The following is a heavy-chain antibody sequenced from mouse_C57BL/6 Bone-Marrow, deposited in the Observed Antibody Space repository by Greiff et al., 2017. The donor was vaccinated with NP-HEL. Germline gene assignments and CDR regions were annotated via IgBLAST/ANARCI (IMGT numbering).Heavy chain of an antibody. CDR1: GYSITSGYY. CDR2: ISYDGSN. CDR3: ARDEGYYPWFAY. Sequence: EVQLQQSGPGLVKPSQSLSLTCSVTGYSITSGYYWNWIRQFPGNKLEWMGYISYDGSNNYNPSLKNRISITRDTSKNQFFLKLNSVTTEDTATYYCARDEGYYPWFAYWGQGTLVTVSA. V-gene: IGHV3-6*01. D-gene: IGHD2-3*01. J-gene: IGHJ3*01.